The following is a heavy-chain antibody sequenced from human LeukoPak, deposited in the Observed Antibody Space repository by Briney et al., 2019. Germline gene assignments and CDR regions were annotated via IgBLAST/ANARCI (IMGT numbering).Heavy chain of an antibody. Sequence: ASVKVSCKASGGTFSSYAISWVRQAPGQGLEWMGGIIPIFGTANYAQKFQGRVTITADKSTSTAYMELSSLRSEDTAVYYCVRERERGTYFIWGQGTLVTVSS. CDR1: GGTFSSYA. CDR3: VRERERGTYFI. CDR2: IIPIFGTA. J-gene: IGHJ4*02. V-gene: IGHV1-69*06. D-gene: IGHD3-16*01.